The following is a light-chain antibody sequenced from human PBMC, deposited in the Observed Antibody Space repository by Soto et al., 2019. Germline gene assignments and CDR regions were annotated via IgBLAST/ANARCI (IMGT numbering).Light chain of an antibody. Sequence: IVLSHSPGTLSLSPGEIATLSCGASQSVSNNYLAWYQQKPGQAPRLLIYGASNRATGIPDRFSGSGSGTDFILTISRLEPEDFAVYYCQQYGSSGTFGQGTKVDIK. CDR2: GAS. CDR3: QQYGSSGT. CDR1: QSVSNNY. J-gene: IGKJ1*01. V-gene: IGKV3-20*01.